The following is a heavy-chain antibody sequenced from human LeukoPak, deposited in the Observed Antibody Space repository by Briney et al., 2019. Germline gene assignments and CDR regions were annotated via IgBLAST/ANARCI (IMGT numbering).Heavy chain of an antibody. CDR2: INPNSGAT. CDR1: GYTFTIYY. J-gene: IGHJ4*02. D-gene: IGHD2-2*02. V-gene: IGHV1-2*02. Sequence: ASVKVSCKASGYTFTIYYMHWVRQAPGQGLEWMGWINPNSGATSYAQRFQGRVTMTRGTSISTASMELSGLTSDDTAVCYCARNPPYCTSTSCYNDYWGQGTLVTVSS. CDR3: ARNPPYCTSTSCYNDY.